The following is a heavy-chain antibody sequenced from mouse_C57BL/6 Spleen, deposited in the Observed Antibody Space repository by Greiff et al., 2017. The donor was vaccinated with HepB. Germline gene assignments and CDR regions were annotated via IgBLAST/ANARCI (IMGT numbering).Heavy chain of an antibody. D-gene: IGHD1-1*01. J-gene: IGHJ2*01. V-gene: IGHV1-55*01. CDR1: GYTFTSYW. CDR3: ARALYYGKGYYFDY. CDR2: IYPGSGST. Sequence: QVQLQQSGAELVKPGASVKMSCKASGYTFTSYWITWVKQRPGQGLEWIGDIYPGSGSTNYNEKFKSKATLTVDTSSSTAYMQLSSLTSEDSAVYYCARALYYGKGYYFDYWGQGTTLTVSS.